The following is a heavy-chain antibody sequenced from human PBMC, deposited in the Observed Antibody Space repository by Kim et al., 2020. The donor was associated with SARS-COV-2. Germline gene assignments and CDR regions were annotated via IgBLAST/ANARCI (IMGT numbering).Heavy chain of an antibody. CDR3: AKDWPGLGYCSGGSCSWGYYGMDV. D-gene: IGHD2-15*01. CDR1: GFTFDDYA. V-gene: IGHV3-9*01. CDR2: ISWNSGSI. J-gene: IGHJ6*02. Sequence: GGSLRLSCAASGFTFDDYAMHWVRQAPGKGLEWVSGISWNSGSIGYADSVKGRFTISRDNAKNSLYLQMNSLRAEDTALYYCAKDWPGLGYCSGGSCSWGYYGMDVWGQGTTVTVSS.